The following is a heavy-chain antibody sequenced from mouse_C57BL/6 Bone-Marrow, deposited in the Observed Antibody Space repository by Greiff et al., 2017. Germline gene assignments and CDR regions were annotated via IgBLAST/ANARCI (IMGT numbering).Heavy chain of an antibody. J-gene: IGHJ2*01. Sequence: VHVKQSGAELVRPGASVKLSCTASGFNIKDDYMHWVKQRPEQGLKWIGWIDPENGDTEYASKFQGKATITADTSSNTASLQLSNLTSEDTAVYYCTTAGDYWGQGTTITVSS. V-gene: IGHV14-4*01. CDR2: IDPENGDT. D-gene: IGHD4-1*01. CDR3: TTAGDY. CDR1: GFNIKDDY.